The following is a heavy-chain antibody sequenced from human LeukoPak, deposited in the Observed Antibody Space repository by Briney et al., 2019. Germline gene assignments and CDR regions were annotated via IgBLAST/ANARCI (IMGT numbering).Heavy chain of an antibody. V-gene: IGHV4-59*01. CDR3: ARDLVRYYFDY. D-gene: IGHD6-13*01. J-gene: IGHJ4*02. Sequence: KASETLSLTCTVSGGSISSYYWSWIRQPPGKGLEWIGYIYYSGSTNYNPSLKSRVTISVDTSKNQFSLKLSSVTAADTAVYYCARDLVRYYFDYWGQGTLVTVSS. CDR1: GGSISSYY. CDR2: IYYSGST.